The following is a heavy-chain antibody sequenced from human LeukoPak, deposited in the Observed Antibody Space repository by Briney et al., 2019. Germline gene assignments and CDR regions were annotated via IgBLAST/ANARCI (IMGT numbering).Heavy chain of an antibody. CDR3: AKQYCSSTSCIGGGDY. D-gene: IGHD2-2*01. CDR2: ISYDGSNK. V-gene: IGHV3-30-3*02. CDR1: GFTFSSYA. J-gene: IGHJ4*02. Sequence: GGSLRLSCAASGFTFSSYAMHWVRQAPGKGLEWVAVISYDGSNKYYADSVKGRFTISRDNSKNTLYLQMNGLRAEDTALYYCAKQYCSSTSCIGGGDYWGQGTLVTVSS.